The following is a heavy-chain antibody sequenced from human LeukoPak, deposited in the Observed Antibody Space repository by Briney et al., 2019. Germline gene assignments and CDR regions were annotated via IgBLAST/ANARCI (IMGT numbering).Heavy chain of an antibody. J-gene: IGHJ4*02. CDR1: GFRFRDDW. CDR3: ARDGGGPVD. V-gene: IGHV3-7*01. Sequence: GGSLTLSCAGSGFRFRDDWMSWVRQAPGEGLGWVSNIKQEGNEKNYLDSVKGGFTISRDNARNSLYLQMNRVRADDTAVYNCARDGGGPVDWGQGTLVTVSS. D-gene: IGHD3-10*01. CDR2: IKQEGNEK.